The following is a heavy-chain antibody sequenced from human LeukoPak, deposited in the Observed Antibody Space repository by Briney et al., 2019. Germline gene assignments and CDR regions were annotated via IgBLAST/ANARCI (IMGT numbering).Heavy chain of an antibody. CDR3: ARISTAVAGADY. V-gene: IGHV3-7*01. J-gene: IGHJ4*02. Sequence: PGGSLRLSCAASGFTFSSYGMHWVRQAPGKGLEWVANIKRDGSETYYVDSVKGRFTISRENTKNSLYLQMDSLRAEDTAVYFCARISTAVAGADYWGQGTLVTVSS. CDR2: IKRDGSET. CDR1: GFTFSSYG. D-gene: IGHD6-19*01.